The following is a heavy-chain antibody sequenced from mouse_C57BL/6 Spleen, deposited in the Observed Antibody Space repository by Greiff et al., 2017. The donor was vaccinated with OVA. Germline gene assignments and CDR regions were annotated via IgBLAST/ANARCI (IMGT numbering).Heavy chain of an antibody. CDR3: ARQLGRYYFDY. CDR1: GYTFTSYW. Sequence: QVQLKQPGAELVKPGASVKLSCKASGYTFTSYWMQWVKQRPGQGLEWIGEIDPSDSYTNYNQKFKGKATLTVDTSSSTAYMQLSSLTSEDSAVYYCARQLGRYYFDYWGQGTTLTVSS. D-gene: IGHD4-1*02. J-gene: IGHJ2*01. CDR2: IDPSDSYT. V-gene: IGHV1-50*01.